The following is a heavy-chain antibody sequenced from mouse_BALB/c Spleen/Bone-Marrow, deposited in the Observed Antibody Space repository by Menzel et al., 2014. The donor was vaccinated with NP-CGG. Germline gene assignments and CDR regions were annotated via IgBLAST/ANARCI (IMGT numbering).Heavy chain of an antibody. J-gene: IGHJ4*01. CDR2: ISNGGGST. V-gene: IGHV5-12-2*01. CDR1: GFTFSSYT. D-gene: IGHD3-1*01. CDR3: SRHVGNPYAMDY. Sequence: EVKLMESGGGLVQPGGSLKLSCAASGFTFSSYTMSWVRQTPEKRLEWVAYISNGGGSTSYPDTVKGRFTISRDNAKNTLYLQMSSLTSEDTAMYYCSRHVGNPYAMDYWGQGTSVTVSS.